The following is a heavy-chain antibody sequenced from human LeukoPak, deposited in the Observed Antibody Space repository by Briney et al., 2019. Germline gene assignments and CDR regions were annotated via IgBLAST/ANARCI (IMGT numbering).Heavy chain of an antibody. CDR1: GGSISSYY. J-gene: IGHJ4*02. CDR3: ARRGYGSGSYYKPVFSS. V-gene: IGHV4-4*07. D-gene: IGHD3-10*01. Sequence: SETLSLTCTVSGGSISSYYRSWIRQPAGKGLEWIGRIYTSGSTNYNPSLKSRVTISVDTSKNQFSLKLSSVTAADTAVYYCARRGYGSGSYYKPVFSSWGQGTLVTVSS. CDR2: IYTSGST.